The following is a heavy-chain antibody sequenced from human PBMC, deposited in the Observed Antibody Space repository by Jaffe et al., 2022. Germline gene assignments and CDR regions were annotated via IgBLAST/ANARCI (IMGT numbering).Heavy chain of an antibody. CDR2: INPSGGST. CDR3: ARDHPRTLGYCSGGSCATFDY. J-gene: IGHJ4*02. CDR1: GYTFTSYY. D-gene: IGHD2-15*01. V-gene: IGHV1-46*03. Sequence: QVQLVQSGAEVKKPGASVKVSCKASGYTFTSYYMHWVRQAPGQGLEWMGIINPSGGSTSYAQKFQGRVTMTRDTSTSTVYMELSSLRSEDTAVYYCARDHPRTLGYCSGGSCATFDYWGQGTLVTVSS.